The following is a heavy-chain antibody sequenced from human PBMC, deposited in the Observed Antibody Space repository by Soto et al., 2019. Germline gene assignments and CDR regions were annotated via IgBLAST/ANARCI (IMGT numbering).Heavy chain of an antibody. CDR2: ISYDGSNK. J-gene: IGHJ5*02. CDR1: GFTFSSYG. Sequence: PGGSLRLSCAASGFTFSSYGMHWVRQAPGKGLEWVAVISYDGSNKYYADSVKGRFTISRDSSKNTLYLQMNSLRAEDTAVYYCAKSELRYFDWLSFDPWGQGTLVTVSS. V-gene: IGHV3-30*18. CDR3: AKSELRYFDWLSFDP. D-gene: IGHD3-9*01.